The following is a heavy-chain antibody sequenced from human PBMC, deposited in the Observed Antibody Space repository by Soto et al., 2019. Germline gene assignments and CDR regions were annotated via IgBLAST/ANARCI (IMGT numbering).Heavy chain of an antibody. CDR1: GFTFSSYA. CDR2: ISSGSYL. J-gene: IGHJ4*02. Sequence: GGSLRLSCAASGFTFSSYAMSWVRKAPGKGLEWVSSISSGSYLYYEDSVKGRFTVSRDNAKNSLYLQMNSLRAEDTAVYYCARTLTSTMTTYLFAYWGQGALVTVS. V-gene: IGHV3-21*01. CDR3: ARTLTSTMTTYLFAY. D-gene: IGHD4-17*01.